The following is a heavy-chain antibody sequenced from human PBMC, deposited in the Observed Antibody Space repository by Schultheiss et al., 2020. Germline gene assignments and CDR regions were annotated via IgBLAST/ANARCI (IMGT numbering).Heavy chain of an antibody. CDR2: ISYDGSNK. J-gene: IGHJ4*02. CDR1: GFTFSSYS. Sequence: GGSLRLSCAASGFTFSSYSMNWVCQAPGKGLEWVAVISYDGSNKYYADSVKGRFTISRDNSKNTLYLQMNSLRAEDTAVYYCARDVTGAFDYWGQGTLVTVSS. D-gene: IGHD1-14*01. CDR3: ARDVTGAFDY. V-gene: IGHV3-30*03.